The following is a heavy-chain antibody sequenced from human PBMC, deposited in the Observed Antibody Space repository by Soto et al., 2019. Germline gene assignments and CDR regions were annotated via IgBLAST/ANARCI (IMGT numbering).Heavy chain of an antibody. CDR1: GYTFTGYY. D-gene: IGHD2-8*01. CDR2: INPNSGGT. V-gene: IGHV1-2*02. Sequence: QVQLVQSGAEVKKPGASVKVSCKASGYTFTGYYMHWVRQAPGQGLEWMGWINPNSGGTNYAQKFQGRVTMTRDTSTSTDYMELSRLRSDDTAVYYCARDGLPPMGYEWYYYYGMDVWGQGTTVTVSS. CDR3: ARDGLPPMGYEWYYYYGMDV. J-gene: IGHJ6*02.